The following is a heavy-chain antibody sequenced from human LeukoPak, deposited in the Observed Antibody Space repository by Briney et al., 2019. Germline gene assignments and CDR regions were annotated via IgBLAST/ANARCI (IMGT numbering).Heavy chain of an antibody. Sequence: SETPSLTCTVSGGSIRSYNWSWIRQPPGKGLEWIGYIYYSGSTNYNPSLKSRVTISVDTSKNQFSLKLSSVTAADTAVYYCARGSKGGFDYWGQGTLVTVSS. V-gene: IGHV4-59*12. CDR1: GGSIRSYN. D-gene: IGHD3-16*01. CDR2: IYYSGST. J-gene: IGHJ4*02. CDR3: ARGSKGGFDY.